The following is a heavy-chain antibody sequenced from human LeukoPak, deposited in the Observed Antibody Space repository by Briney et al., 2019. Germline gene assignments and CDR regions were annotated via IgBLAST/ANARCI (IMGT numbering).Heavy chain of an antibody. CDR1: GFTFSSYA. Sequence: GGSLRLSCAASGFTFSSYAMHWVRQAPGKGLEWAAVISYDGSNKYYADSVKGRFTISRDNSKNTLYLQMNSLRAEDTAVYYCAKIMTTVPTGWFDPWGQGTLVTVSS. CDR2: ISYDGSNK. CDR3: AKIMTTVPTGWFDP. D-gene: IGHD4-17*01. J-gene: IGHJ5*02. V-gene: IGHV3-30-3*01.